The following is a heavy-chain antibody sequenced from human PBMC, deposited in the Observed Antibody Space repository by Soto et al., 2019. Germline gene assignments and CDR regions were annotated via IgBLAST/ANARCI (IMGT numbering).Heavy chain of an antibody. CDR3: AREHVGMVWGAHYYDSSGYYRPKDLVYYGMDV. Sequence: GGSLRLSCAASGFTFSSYSMNWVRQAPGKGLEWVSYISSSSSTIYYADSVKGRFTISRDNAKNSLYLQMNSLRDEDTAVYYCAREHVGMVWGAHYYDSSGYYRPKDLVYYGMDVWGQGTTVTVSS. D-gene: IGHD3-22*01. J-gene: IGHJ6*02. CDR2: ISSSSSTI. CDR1: GFTFSSYS. V-gene: IGHV3-48*02.